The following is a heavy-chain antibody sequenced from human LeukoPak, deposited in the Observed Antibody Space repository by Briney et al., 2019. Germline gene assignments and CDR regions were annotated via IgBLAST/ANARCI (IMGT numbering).Heavy chain of an antibody. V-gene: IGHV1-46*01. J-gene: IGHJ3*02. Sequence: GASVKVSCKASGYTFTSYYMHWVRQAPGQGLEWMGIINPSGGSTSYAQKFQGRVTMTRDTSTSTVYMELSSLRSEDTAVYYCARSRLEQWLEDDAFDIWGQGTMVTVSS. CDR3: ARSRLEQWLEDDAFDI. CDR1: GYTFTSYY. D-gene: IGHD6-19*01. CDR2: INPSGGST.